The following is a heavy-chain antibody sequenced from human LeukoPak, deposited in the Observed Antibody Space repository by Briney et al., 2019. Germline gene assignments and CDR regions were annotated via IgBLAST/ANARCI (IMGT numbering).Heavy chain of an antibody. CDR2: ISWNSGNI. Sequence: GRSLRLSCAGSGFTFCDYAMHWVRQTPGKGLEWVSGISWNSGNIAYADFVGGRFTISRDNAKNSLSLQMNSLSDEDTAVYYCAKDAYGGATFFYYMDVWGKGTTVTVSS. CDR1: GFTFCDYA. V-gene: IGHV3-9*01. CDR3: AKDAYGGATFFYYMDV. D-gene: IGHD2/OR15-2a*01. J-gene: IGHJ6*03.